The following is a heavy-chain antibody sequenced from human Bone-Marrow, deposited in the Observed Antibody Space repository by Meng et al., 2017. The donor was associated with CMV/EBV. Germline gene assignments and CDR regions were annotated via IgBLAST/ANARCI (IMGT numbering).Heavy chain of an antibody. V-gene: IGHV5-51*01. CDR1: YSFTSYG. D-gene: IGHD3-3*01. J-gene: IGHJ5*02. CDR2: IYPGDSDT. CDR3: ARRAYDFWSGYENGFDP. Sequence: YSFTSYGIGWVRQMPGKGLEWMGIIYPGDSDTRYSPSFQGQVTISADKSISTAYLQWSSLKASDTAMYYCARRAYDFWSGYENGFDPWGQGTLVTVSS.